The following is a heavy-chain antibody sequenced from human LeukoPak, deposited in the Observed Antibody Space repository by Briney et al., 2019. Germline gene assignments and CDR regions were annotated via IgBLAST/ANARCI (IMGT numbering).Heavy chain of an antibody. CDR1: GFTFSSYW. V-gene: IGHV3-74*01. D-gene: IGHD5-24*01. Sequence: GGSLRLSCAASGFTFSSYWMHWVRQVPGKGLVWVSRIKSDGIGTSYADSVQGRFTISRDNAKNTLYLQMNSLRAEDTAVYYSARKGDGYNSIDYWGQGTLVTVS. J-gene: IGHJ4*02. CDR3: ARKGDGYNSIDY. CDR2: IKSDGIGT.